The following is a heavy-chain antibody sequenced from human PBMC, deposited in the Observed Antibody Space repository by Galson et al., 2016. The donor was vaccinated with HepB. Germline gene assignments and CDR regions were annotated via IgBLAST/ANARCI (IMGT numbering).Heavy chain of an antibody. V-gene: IGHV3-23*01. CDR2: IDPSGINT. D-gene: IGHD6-19*01. CDR1: GFTFSSYA. Sequence: SLRLSCAAAGFTFSSYAMGWVRHAPGKGLEWVTAIDPSGINTYYADSVKGRFTISRDNSKNTLSLQLDSLRAEDTALYYCAKGSRGVRPYYFDYWGQGTLVTASS. J-gene: IGHJ4*02. CDR3: AKGSRGVRPYYFDY.